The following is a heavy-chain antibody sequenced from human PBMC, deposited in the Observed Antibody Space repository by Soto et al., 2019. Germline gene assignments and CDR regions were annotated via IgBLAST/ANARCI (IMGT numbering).Heavy chain of an antibody. J-gene: IGHJ4*02. V-gene: IGHV3-23*01. CDR2: IRDNGRNT. CDR1: GFTFSSYA. D-gene: IGHD3-10*01. CDR3: AKETSTLGRTLFDC. Sequence: GGSLSLSCAASGFTFSSYAMSWVRQAPGKGLEWVSGIRDNGRNTFYADSVTGRFTISRDNSGNTLYMQLNRLRTDDAAVYYCAKETSTLGRTLFDCWGQGTEVTVAS.